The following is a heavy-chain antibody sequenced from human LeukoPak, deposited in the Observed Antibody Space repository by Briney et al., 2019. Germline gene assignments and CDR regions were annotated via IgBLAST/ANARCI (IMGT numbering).Heavy chain of an antibody. CDR1: GFTFSTYA. CDR3: AKSIGGVVVVAADY. V-gene: IGHV3-23*01. Sequence: PGGSLRLSCAASGFTFSTYAMTWVRQAPGKGLEWVSVISGSGGSTYCADSVKGRFTLSRDNSKNTLYLQMNSLRVEDTAVYYCAKSIGGVVVVAADYWGQGTLVTVSS. CDR2: ISGSGGST. J-gene: IGHJ4*02. D-gene: IGHD2-15*01.